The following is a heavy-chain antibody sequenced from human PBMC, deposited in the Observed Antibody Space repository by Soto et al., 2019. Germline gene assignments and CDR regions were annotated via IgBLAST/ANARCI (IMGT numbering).Heavy chain of an antibody. Sequence: GGSLRLSCAASGFTFSSYTMNWVRQAPGKGLEWVSSISSSSSYIYYADSVKGRFTISRDNAKNSLYLQMNSLRAEDTAVYYCATEKYYYISSGYYYWGQGTLVTVSS. CDR2: ISSSSSYI. D-gene: IGHD3-22*01. CDR1: GFTFSSYT. J-gene: IGHJ4*02. V-gene: IGHV3-21*01. CDR3: ATEKYYYISSGYYY.